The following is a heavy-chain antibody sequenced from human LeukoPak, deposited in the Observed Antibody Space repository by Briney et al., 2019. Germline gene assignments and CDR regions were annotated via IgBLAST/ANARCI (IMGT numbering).Heavy chain of an antibody. V-gene: IGHV3-21*04. CDR1: GFTFSSYS. Sequence: GGSLRLSCAASGFTFSSYSMNWVRQAPGKGLEWVSSISSSSSYIYYADSVKGRFTISRDNAKNSLYLQMNSLRAEDTAVYYCARDPTPFGELEPFDYWGQGTLVTVSS. CDR2: ISSSSSYI. CDR3: ARDPTPFGELEPFDY. D-gene: IGHD3-10*01. J-gene: IGHJ4*02.